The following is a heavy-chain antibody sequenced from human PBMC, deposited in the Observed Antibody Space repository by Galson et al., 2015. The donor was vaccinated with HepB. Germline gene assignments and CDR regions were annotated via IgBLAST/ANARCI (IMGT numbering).Heavy chain of an antibody. CDR3: AGAWMATKADY. V-gene: IGHV3-11*06. CDR2: ISNSHSYT. Sequence: SLRLSCAATGFTFRDYYMTWIRQAPGKGLEWISYISNSHSYTKYADSVKGRFTISRDNGKNSLYLHMNSLRAEDTAVYYCAGAWMATKADYWGQGTLVTVTS. CDR1: GFTFRDYY. D-gene: IGHD5-24*01. J-gene: IGHJ4*02.